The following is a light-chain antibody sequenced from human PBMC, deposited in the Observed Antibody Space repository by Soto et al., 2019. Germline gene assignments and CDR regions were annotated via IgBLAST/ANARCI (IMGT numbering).Light chain of an antibody. CDR2: AAS. CDR3: QQSYSTPWT. CDR1: QSISSY. V-gene: IGKV1-39*01. J-gene: IGKJ1*01. Sequence: DIQMTQSPSSLSASVGDRVTITCRASQSISSYLNWYQQKPGKAPKLLIYAASSLQSGVPSRFSGSGSGTDFTLTISSLQPEEFATYYCQQSYSTPWTFGQGTTGEIK.